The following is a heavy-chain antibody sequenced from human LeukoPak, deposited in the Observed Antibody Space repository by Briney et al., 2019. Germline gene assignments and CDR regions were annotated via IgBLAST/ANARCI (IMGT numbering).Heavy chain of an antibody. CDR2: IYYSGST. D-gene: IGHD6-19*01. CDR1: GGSISSYY. Sequence: SSETLSLTCTVPGGSISSYYCSWIRQPPGRGLEWIGYIYYSGSTNHNPSFKSRVTISVDTSKNQFSLNLSSVTAADTAVYYCATTPATASGWYFVDWGQGILVTVSS. V-gene: IGHV4-59*01. J-gene: IGHJ4*02. CDR3: ATTPATASGWYFVD.